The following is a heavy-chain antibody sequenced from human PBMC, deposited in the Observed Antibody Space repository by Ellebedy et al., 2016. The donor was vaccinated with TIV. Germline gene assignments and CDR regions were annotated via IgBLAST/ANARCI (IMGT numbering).Heavy chain of an antibody. CDR1: GYTFTSYA. J-gene: IGHJ6*02. CDR2: INTNTGNP. Sequence: ASVKVSXXASGYTFTSYAMNWVRQAPGQGLEWMGWINTNTGNPTYAQGFTGRFVFSLDTSVSTAYLQICSLKAEDTAVYYCARDTVLGYSYGMDVWGQGTTVTVSS. D-gene: IGHD5-18*01. V-gene: IGHV7-4-1*01. CDR3: ARDTVLGYSYGMDV.